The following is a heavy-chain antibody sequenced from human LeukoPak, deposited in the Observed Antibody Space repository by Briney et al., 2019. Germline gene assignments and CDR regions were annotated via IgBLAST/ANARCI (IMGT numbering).Heavy chain of an antibody. D-gene: IGHD2-15*01. CDR2: INHSGST. Sequence: SETLSLTCAVYGGSFSGYYWSWIRQPPGKGLEWIGEINHSGSTNYNPSLKSRVTISVDTSKNQFSLELSSVTAADTAVYYCARAHRYCSGGSCSKPPGYWGQGTLVTVSS. CDR1: GGSFSGYY. J-gene: IGHJ4*02. V-gene: IGHV4-34*01. CDR3: ARAHRYCSGGSCSKPPGY.